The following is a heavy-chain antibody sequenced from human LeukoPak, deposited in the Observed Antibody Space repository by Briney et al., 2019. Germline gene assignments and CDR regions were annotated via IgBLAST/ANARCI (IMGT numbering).Heavy chain of an antibody. V-gene: IGHV3-66*01. J-gene: IGHJ4*02. CDR1: GFTVSSNY. Sequence: QLGGSLRLSCAASGFTVSSNYMNWVRQAPGKGLEWVSIIYSGGSTFYADSVKGRFTISRDNSKNTLYLQMNSLRAEDTAVYYCTRDWRNLGFDYWGQGTQVTVSS. CDR2: IYSGGST. D-gene: IGHD1-7*01. CDR3: TRDWRNLGFDY.